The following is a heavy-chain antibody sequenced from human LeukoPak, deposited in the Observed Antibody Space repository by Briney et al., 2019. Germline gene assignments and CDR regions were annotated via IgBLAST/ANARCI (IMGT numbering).Heavy chain of an antibody. CDR3: ARRYYGSGSYYSGVGWFDP. D-gene: IGHD3-10*01. V-gene: IGHV4-39*01. Sequence: SETLSLTCTVSGGSISSSSYYWGWIRQPPGKGLEWIGSIYYSGSTYYNPSLKSRVTISVDTSKDQFSLKLSSVTAADTAVYYCARRYYGSGSYYSGVGWFDPWGQGTLVTVSS. CDR1: GGSISSSSYY. CDR2: IYYSGST. J-gene: IGHJ5*02.